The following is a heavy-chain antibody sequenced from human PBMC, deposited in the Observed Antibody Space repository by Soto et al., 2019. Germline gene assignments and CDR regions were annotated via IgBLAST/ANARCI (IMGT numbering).Heavy chain of an antibody. D-gene: IGHD3-10*01. CDR3: ERDASSGSYHAGWFDP. J-gene: IGHJ5*02. Sequence: QVQLQESGPGLVKPSETLSLTCTVSGGSISSYYWSWIRQPPGKGLEWIGYIYYSGSNNYNPSLKSRVTIAVDTSKTQFALKLSSVTAADTAVYYCERDASSGSYHAGWFDPWGPGTLVTGSS. V-gene: IGHV4-59*01. CDR2: IYYSGSN. CDR1: GGSISSYY.